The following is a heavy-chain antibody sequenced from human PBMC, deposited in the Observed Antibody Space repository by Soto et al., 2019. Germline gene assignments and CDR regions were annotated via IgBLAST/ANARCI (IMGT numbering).Heavy chain of an antibody. J-gene: IGHJ6*02. CDR1: GYTFTSYG. V-gene: IGHV1-18*04. CDR3: ARDLRRITIFGVVTHPGMDV. CDR2: ISAYNGNT. Sequence: QVQLVQSGAEVKKPGASVKVSCKASGYTFTSYGISWVRQAPGQGLEWMGWISAYNGNTNYAQKLQGRVTMTTDTSTRTAYMELRSLRSDDTAVNYCARDLRRITIFGVVTHPGMDVWGQGTTVTVSS. D-gene: IGHD3-3*01.